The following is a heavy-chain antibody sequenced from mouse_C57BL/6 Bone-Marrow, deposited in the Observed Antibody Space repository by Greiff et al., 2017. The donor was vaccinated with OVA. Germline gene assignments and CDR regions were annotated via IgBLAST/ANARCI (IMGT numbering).Heavy chain of an antibody. V-gene: IGHV1-82*01. CDR3: TRITTRAY. CDR1: GYAFSSSW. CDR2: IYPGDGDT. D-gene: IGHD1-1*01. J-gene: IGHJ3*01. Sequence: VQLQQSGPELVKPGASVKISCKASGYAFSSSWMNWVKQRPGKGLEWIGRIYPGDGDTNYNGKFKGKATLTADKSSSTAYMELRSLTSEDSAVYYCTRITTRAYWGQGTLVTVSA.